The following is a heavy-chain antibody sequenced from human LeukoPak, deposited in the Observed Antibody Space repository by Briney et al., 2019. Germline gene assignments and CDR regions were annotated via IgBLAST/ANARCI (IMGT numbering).Heavy chain of an antibody. V-gene: IGHV3-23*01. CDR1: GFTFRSHA. CDR3: ATDPYDFWSGYYFEQDDY. Sequence: PGGSLRLSCVGSGFTFRSHAMSWVRQAPEKGLDFVSGIYENGGTTYYADSVKGRFTISRDNAKNSLYLQMNSLRAEDTAVYYCATDPYDFWSGYYFEQDDYWGQGTLVTVSS. D-gene: IGHD3-3*01. CDR2: IYENGGTT. J-gene: IGHJ4*02.